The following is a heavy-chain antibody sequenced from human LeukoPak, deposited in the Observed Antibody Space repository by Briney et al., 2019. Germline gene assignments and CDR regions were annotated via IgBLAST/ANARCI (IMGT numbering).Heavy chain of an antibody. CDR1: GGSISSSDYY. CDR3: ARSPTRISAFGI. D-gene: IGHD1-14*01. J-gene: IGHJ3*02. V-gene: IGHV4-39*01. Sequence: SETLSLTCTVSGGSISSSDYYWGWIRQPPGKGLEWIGSTSYSGRTYYNPSLKSRATISVDTSKNQFSLKLSSVTAADTAVYYCARSPTRISAFGIWGQGQWSPSLQ. CDR2: TSYSGRT.